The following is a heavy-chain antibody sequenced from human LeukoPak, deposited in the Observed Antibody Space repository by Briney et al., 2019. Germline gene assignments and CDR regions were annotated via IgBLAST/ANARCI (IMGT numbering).Heavy chain of an antibody. Sequence: PSETLSLTCTVSGGSVSSGSYSWSWVRQPAGKGLEWIGRFYTSGSTNYNPSLKSRVTISVDTSKKQFSLKLSSVTAADTAVYYCARSAPEEQQLVTLYFDYWGQGTLVTVSS. CDR2: FYTSGST. CDR1: GGSVSSGSYS. J-gene: IGHJ4*02. CDR3: ARSAPEEQQLVTLYFDY. D-gene: IGHD6-13*01. V-gene: IGHV4-61*02.